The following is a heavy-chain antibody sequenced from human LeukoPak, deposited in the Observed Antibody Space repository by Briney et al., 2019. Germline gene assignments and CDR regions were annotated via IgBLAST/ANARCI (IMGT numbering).Heavy chain of an antibody. D-gene: IGHD1-26*01. J-gene: IGHJ4*02. CDR1: GGSISSYY. V-gene: IGHV4-59*01. Sequence: PSETLSLTCTVSGGSISSYYWSWIRQPPGKGLEWIGYIYYSGSTNYNPSLKSRVTISVDTSKNQFSLKLSSVTAADTAVYYCAWGSGCYYVYWGQGTLVTVSS. CDR2: IYYSGST. CDR3: AWGSGCYYVY.